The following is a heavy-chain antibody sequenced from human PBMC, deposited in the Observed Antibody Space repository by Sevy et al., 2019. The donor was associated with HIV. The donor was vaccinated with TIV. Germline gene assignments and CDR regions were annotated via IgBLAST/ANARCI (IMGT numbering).Heavy chain of an antibody. CDR1: GGSISSTTSY. D-gene: IGHD2-8*02. V-gene: IGHV4-39*02. J-gene: IGHJ4*02. CDR2: IYYRGHT. CDR3: VRREGRTESWWGPDF. Sequence: SETLSLTCTVSGGSISSTTSYWGWIRQPPGKGLEWIGTIYYRGHTSYNPSLKNRVTISVDTSNNHFSLKVTSVTAADTAVYYCVRREGRTESWWGPDFWGRGTLVTVSS.